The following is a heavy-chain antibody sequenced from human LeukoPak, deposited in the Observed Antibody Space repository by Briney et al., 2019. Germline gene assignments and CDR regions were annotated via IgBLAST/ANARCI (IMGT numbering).Heavy chain of an antibody. J-gene: IGHJ6*03. CDR3: ARLIMVRGVLSGYYHYYMDV. D-gene: IGHD3-10*01. Sequence: GGSLRLSCAASGFTFSNAWMSWVRQAPGKGLEWVGRIKSKTDGGTTDYAAPVKGRFTISRDDSKNTLYLQMNSLKTEDTAVYYCARLIMVRGVLSGYYHYYMDVWGKGTTVTISS. CDR2: IKSKTDGGTT. V-gene: IGHV3-15*01. CDR1: GFTFSNAW.